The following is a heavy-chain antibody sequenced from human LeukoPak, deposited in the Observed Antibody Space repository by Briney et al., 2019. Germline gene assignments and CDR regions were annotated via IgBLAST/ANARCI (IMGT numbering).Heavy chain of an antibody. V-gene: IGHV3-21*01. D-gene: IGHD3-3*01. Sequence: GGSLRLSCAASGFTFSSYSMNWVRQAPGKGLEWVSSISSSSSYIFYADSVKGRFTISRDNAKNSLYLQMNSLRAEDTAVYYCARVQLSRFWSGYDAFDIWGQGTMVTVSS. CDR3: ARVQLSRFWSGYDAFDI. J-gene: IGHJ3*02. CDR2: ISSSSSYI. CDR1: GFTFSSYS.